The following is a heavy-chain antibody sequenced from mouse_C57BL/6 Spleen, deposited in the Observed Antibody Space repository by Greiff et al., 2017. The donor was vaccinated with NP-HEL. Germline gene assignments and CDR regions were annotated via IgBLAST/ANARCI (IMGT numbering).Heavy chain of an antibody. CDR2: IYPGDGDT. Sequence: QVQLKESGPELVKPGASVKISCKASGYAFSSSWMNWVKQRPGKGLEWIGRIYPGDGDTNYNGKFKGKATLTADKSSSTAYMQLSSLTSEDSAVYFCARYLWFYAMDYWGQGTSVTVSS. V-gene: IGHV1-82*01. D-gene: IGHD2-2*01. CDR1: GYAFSSSW. J-gene: IGHJ4*01. CDR3: ARYLWFYAMDY.